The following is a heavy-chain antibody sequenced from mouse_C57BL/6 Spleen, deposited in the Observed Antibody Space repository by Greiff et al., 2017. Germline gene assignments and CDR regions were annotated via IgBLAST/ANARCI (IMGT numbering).Heavy chain of an antibody. CDR1: GFTFNTYA. J-gene: IGHJ4*01. V-gene: IGHV10-3*01. D-gene: IGHD1-1*01. Sequence: DVMLVESGGGLVQPKGSLKLSCAASGFTFNTYAMHWVRQAPGKGLEWVARIRSKSSNYATYYADSVKDRFTISRDDSQSMLYLQMNNLKTEDTAMYYCVRDKRGDYGSDYAMDYWGQGTSVTVSS. CDR2: IRSKSSNYAT. CDR3: VRDKRGDYGSDYAMDY.